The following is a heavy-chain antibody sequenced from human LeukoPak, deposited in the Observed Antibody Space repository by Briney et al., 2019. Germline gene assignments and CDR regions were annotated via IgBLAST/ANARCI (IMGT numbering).Heavy chain of an antibody. D-gene: IGHD3-9*01. CDR1: GFTFSSNS. V-gene: IGHV3-21*01. J-gene: IGHJ4*02. CDR2: ISSSSSYM. Sequence: GGSLRLSRAAPGFTFSSNSMNSVRQTLGERLERVSSISSSSSYMYYADSVKGRFTISRDNAKNSLYLKMNSLRAEDTAVYYCARGAYYDILTGFDYWGQGTLVTVSS. CDR3: ARGAYYDILTGFDY.